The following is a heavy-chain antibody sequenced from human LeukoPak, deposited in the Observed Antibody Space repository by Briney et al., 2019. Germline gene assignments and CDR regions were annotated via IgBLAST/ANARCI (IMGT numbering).Heavy chain of an antibody. CDR3: ARDLGGIPFDY. V-gene: IGHV1-2*06. J-gene: IGHJ4*02. D-gene: IGHD3-16*01. CDR1: GYTFTGYY. Sequence: ASVKVSCKASGYTFTGYYMHWVRQAPGQGLEWVGRINPNSGGTNYAQKFQGRVTMTRDTSTSTAYMELSRLRSDDTAVYYCARDLGGIPFDYWGQGTLVTVSS. CDR2: INPNSGGT.